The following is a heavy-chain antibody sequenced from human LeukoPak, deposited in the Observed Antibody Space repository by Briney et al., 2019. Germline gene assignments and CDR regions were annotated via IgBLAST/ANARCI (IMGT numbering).Heavy chain of an antibody. Sequence: SETLSLTCAVSGGSISSYYWSWIRQPAGKGLEWIGRIYTSGNASYNPSLKSRVTMSVDTSKNQLSLKVTSVTAADTAVYYCASTSAGNSGMDVWGQGTTVTVSS. V-gene: IGHV4-4*07. CDR3: ASTSAGNSGMDV. J-gene: IGHJ6*02. D-gene: IGHD2-2*01. CDR2: IYTSGNA. CDR1: GGSISSYY.